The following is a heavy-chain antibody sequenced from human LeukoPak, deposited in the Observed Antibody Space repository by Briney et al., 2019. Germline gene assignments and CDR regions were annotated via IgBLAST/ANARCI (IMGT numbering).Heavy chain of an antibody. CDR1: GFSFSGSG. Sequence: GGSLRLSCAASGFSFSGSGMHWVRQAPGKGLEWVAFIRDDGSDKYYADSVKGRFTISRDNSKNTLYLQMNSLRAEDTAVYYCAKDQSANLDYWGQGTLVTVSS. D-gene: IGHD3-3*01. CDR2: IRDDGSDK. J-gene: IGHJ4*02. CDR3: AKDQSANLDY. V-gene: IGHV3-30*02.